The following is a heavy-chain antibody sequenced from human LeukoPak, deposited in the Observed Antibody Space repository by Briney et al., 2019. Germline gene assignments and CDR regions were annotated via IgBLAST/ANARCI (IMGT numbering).Heavy chain of an antibody. CDR1: GFTFSTYW. CDR3: SRGGPFGGY. V-gene: IGHV3-7*03. CDR2: IKQDGSEK. D-gene: IGHD3-16*01. J-gene: IGHJ4*02. Sequence: PGGSLRLSCAASGFTFSTYWMHWVRQAPGKGLEWVANIKQDGSEKYYVDSVKGRFTISRDNAKNSVYLEMSSLSAEDTAVYYCSRGGPFGGYWGQGTLVTVSS.